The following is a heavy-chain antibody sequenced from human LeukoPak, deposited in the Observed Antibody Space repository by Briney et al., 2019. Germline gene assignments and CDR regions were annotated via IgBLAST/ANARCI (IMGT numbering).Heavy chain of an antibody. CDR1: GGSISSYY. Sequence: SETLSLTCTVSGGSISSYYWSWIRQPPGKGLEWIGYIYYSGSTNYNPSLKSRVTISVDTSKNQFSLKLSSVTAADTAVYYCAREGISYYDILTGYHYGMDVWGQGSTVTVSS. D-gene: IGHD3-9*01. CDR3: AREGISYYDILTGYHYGMDV. J-gene: IGHJ6*02. CDR2: IYYSGST. V-gene: IGHV4-59*01.